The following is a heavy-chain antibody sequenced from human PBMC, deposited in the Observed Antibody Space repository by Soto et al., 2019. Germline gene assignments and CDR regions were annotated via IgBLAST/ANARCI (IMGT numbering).Heavy chain of an antibody. CDR3: ARNGDPQSAFWSGPLGGGRFDP. Sequence: QVQLVQSGAEVKKPGSSVNVSCKTSGGTFGNSAVTWVRQAPGQGLEWLGGVVPMFGTANYAQKFQGRVKITADELTITAYMELNSLKTDDTAVYYSARNGDPQSAFWSGPLGGGRFDPWGQGTLVTVSS. J-gene: IGHJ5*02. D-gene: IGHD3-3*01. CDR1: GGTFGNSA. V-gene: IGHV1-69*12. CDR2: VVPMFGTA.